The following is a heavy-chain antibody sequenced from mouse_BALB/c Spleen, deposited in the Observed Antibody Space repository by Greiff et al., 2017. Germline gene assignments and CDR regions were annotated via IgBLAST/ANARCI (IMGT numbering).Heavy chain of an antibody. CDR3: ARTSSGYGDDY. J-gene: IGHJ2*01. CDR2: ISYSGST. Sequence: VQLKESGPGLVKPSQSLSLTCTVTGYSITSDYAWNWIRQFPGNKLEWMGYISYSGSTSYNPSLKSRISITRDTSKNQFFLQLNSVTTEDTATYYCARTSSGYGDDYWGQGTTLTVSS. V-gene: IGHV3-2*02. CDR1: GYSITSDYA. D-gene: IGHD3-1*01.